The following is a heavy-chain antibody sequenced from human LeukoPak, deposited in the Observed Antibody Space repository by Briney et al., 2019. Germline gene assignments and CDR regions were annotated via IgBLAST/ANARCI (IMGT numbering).Heavy chain of an antibody. D-gene: IGHD3-10*01. CDR1: AFTFSSYW. V-gene: IGHV3-7*01. Sequence: PGGSLRLSCAASAFTFSSYWMSWVRQAPGKGLEWVANINQDGSEKYYVDSVKGRFTIFRDNAKNSLYLQMSSLRAEDTAVYYCPREPHGSGSYYYDGMDVWGQGTTVTLSS. CDR2: INQDGSEK. CDR3: PREPHGSGSYYYDGMDV. J-gene: IGHJ6*02.